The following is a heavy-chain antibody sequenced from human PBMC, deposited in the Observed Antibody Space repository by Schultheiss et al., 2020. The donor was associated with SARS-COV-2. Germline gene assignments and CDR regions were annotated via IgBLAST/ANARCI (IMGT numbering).Heavy chain of an antibody. D-gene: IGHD6-13*01. CDR2: IYYSGST. J-gene: IGHJ4*02. V-gene: IGHV4-59*05. CDR1: GFTFSSYA. Sequence: GSLRLSCAASGFTFSSYAMSWVRQAPGKGLEWIGSIYYSGSTNYNPSLKSRVTISVDTSKNQFSLKLSSVTAADTAVYYCAVRAAAGSYWGQGTLVTVSS. CDR3: AVRAAAGSY.